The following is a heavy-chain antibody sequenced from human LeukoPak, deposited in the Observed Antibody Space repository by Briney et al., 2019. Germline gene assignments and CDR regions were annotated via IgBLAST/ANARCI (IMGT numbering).Heavy chain of an antibody. CDR1: GGSISSYY. D-gene: IGHD6-19*01. CDR2: IYTSGST. CDR3: ARVGGSSGWYGNNWFDP. Sequence: PSETLSLTCTVSGGSISSYYWSWIRQPAGKGLEWIGRIYTSGSTNYNPSLKSRVTMSVDTSKNQFSLKLSSVTAADTAVYYCARVGGSSGWYGNNWFDPWGQGTLVTVSS. J-gene: IGHJ5*02. V-gene: IGHV4-4*07.